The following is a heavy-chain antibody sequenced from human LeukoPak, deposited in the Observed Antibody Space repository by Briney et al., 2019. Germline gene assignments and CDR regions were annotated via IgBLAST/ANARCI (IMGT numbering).Heavy chain of an antibody. CDR2: ISGSGGST. CDR3: ASSIAAAGAFDY. J-gene: IGHJ4*02. Sequence: PGGSLRLSYAASGFTFSIYAMSWVRQAPGKGLEWVSAISGSGGSTYYADSVKGRFTISRDNSKNTLYLQMNSLRAEDTAVYYCASSIAAAGAFDYWGQGTLVTVSS. CDR1: GFTFSIYA. V-gene: IGHV3-23*01. D-gene: IGHD6-13*01.